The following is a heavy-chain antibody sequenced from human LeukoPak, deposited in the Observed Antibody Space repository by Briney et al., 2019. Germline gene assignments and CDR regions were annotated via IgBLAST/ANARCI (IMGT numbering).Heavy chain of an antibody. J-gene: IGHJ4*02. CDR3: AKRHYYDSSGYLTDFDY. Sequence: GGSLRLSCAASGFTFSSYWMSWVRQAPGKGLEWVANIKQDGSEKYYVDSVKGRFTISRDNAKNSLYLQMNSLRAEDTAVYYCAKRHYYDSSGYLTDFDYWGQGTLVTVSS. D-gene: IGHD3-22*01. CDR2: IKQDGSEK. V-gene: IGHV3-7*03. CDR1: GFTFSSYW.